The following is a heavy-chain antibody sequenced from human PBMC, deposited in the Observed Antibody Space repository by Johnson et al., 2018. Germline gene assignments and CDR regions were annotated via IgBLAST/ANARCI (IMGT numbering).Heavy chain of an antibody. CDR3: ARGLTLTSVVGFSFGY. CDR1: GFTFGRKS. Sequence: VQLVQSGGGFVQXGGSXRLXCEASGFTFGRKSVMWVRQAPGKRLEWISHISSTGGTTLYADSVKGRFTISRDNAKNSLYLQMNSLRDDDTAVYYCARGLTLTSVVGFSFGYWGQGTLVTVSS. D-gene: IGHD3-22*01. V-gene: IGHV3-48*02. CDR2: ISSTGGTT. J-gene: IGHJ4*02.